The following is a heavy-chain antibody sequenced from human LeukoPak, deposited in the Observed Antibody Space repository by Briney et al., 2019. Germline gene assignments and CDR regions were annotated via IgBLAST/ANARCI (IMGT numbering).Heavy chain of an antibody. CDR1: GGSISSYY. D-gene: IGHD3-3*01. J-gene: IGHJ4*02. CDR2: IYYSGST. V-gene: IGHV4-59*01. Sequence: SETLSLTCTVSGGSISSYYWSWIRQPPGKGLEWIGYIYYSGSTNYNPSLKSRVTTSVDTSKNQFSLKLSSVTAADTAVYYCARGSTIFGVVNRVDYWGQGTLVTVSS. CDR3: ARGSTIFGVVNRVDY.